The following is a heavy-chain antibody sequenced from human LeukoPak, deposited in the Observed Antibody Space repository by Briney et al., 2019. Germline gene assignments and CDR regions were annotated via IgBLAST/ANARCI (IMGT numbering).Heavy chain of an antibody. CDR2: ISSSGSTK. CDR3: ASSDFWPRHFDY. Sequence: PGGSLRLSCAASGFTFSDYYMSWIRQAPGKGLEWVSYISSSGSTKYYADSVKGRFTISRDNAKNSLYLQLNSLRAEDPAVYYCASSDFWPRHFDYWGQGTLVTVSS. V-gene: IGHV3-11*01. CDR1: GFTFSDYY. J-gene: IGHJ4*02. D-gene: IGHD3-3*01.